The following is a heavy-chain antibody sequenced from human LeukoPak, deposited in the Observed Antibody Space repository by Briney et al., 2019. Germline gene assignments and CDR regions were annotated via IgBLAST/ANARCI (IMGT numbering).Heavy chain of an antibody. J-gene: IGHJ5*02. Sequence: RGASVKVSCKASGGTFSSYAISWVRQAPGQGLEWMGGIIPIFGTANYAQKFQGRVTITTDESTSTAYMELSSLRSEDTAVYYCARDHWEYSSSSSLLGGFDPWGQGTLVTVSS. D-gene: IGHD6-6*01. V-gene: IGHV1-69*05. CDR1: GGTFSSYA. CDR2: IIPIFGTA. CDR3: ARDHWEYSSSSSLLGGFDP.